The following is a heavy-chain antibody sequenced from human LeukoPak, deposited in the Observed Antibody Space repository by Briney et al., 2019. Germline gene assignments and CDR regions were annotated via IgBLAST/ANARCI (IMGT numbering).Heavy chain of an antibody. CDR2: IYTSGST. CDR1: GGSISSSSYY. CDR3: ARDDFWSGYPNFDL. V-gene: IGHV4-61*02. J-gene: IGHJ2*01. Sequence: SETLSLTCTVSGGSISSSSYYWSWIRQPAGKGLEWIGRIYTSGSTNYNPSLKSRVTISVDTSKNQFSLKLSSVTAADTAVYYCARDDFWSGYPNFDLWGRGTLVTVSS. D-gene: IGHD3-3*01.